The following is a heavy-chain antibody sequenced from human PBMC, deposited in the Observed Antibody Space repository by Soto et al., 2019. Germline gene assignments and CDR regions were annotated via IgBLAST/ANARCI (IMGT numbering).Heavy chain of an antibody. CDR2: VHASGTT. D-gene: IGHD3-3*01. Sequence: QVQLQESGPGLVQPSQTLSLTCSVSGGSINNGVYFWNWIRQHPGKGLEWIGYVHASGTTYYNPSLKGRLAMSIDTSKNQFYLNLKSVTAADTAVLYCVRGFVEAAMAFDYWGPGTLITVAS. V-gene: IGHV4-31*03. J-gene: IGHJ4*02. CDR1: GGSINNGVYF. CDR3: VRGFVEAAMAFDY.